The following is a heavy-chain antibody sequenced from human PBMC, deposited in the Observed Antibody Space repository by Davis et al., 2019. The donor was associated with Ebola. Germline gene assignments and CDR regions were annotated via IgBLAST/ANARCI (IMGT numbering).Heavy chain of an antibody. J-gene: IGHJ3*02. CDR3: ARDWTIRRAFDI. CDR2: IYNSGST. Sequence: GSLRLSCTVSGSSIRSSSDYWGWIRQPPGKGLEWIGSIYNSGSTYYNPSLKSRVTVSVDTSKNQFSLKLSSVTAADTAVYYCARDWTIRRAFDIWGQGTMVTIS. D-gene: IGHD3-3*01. CDR1: GSSIRSSSDY. V-gene: IGHV4-39*07.